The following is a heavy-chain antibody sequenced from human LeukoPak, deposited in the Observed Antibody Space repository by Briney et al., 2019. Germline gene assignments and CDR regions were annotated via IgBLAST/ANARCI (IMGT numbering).Heavy chain of an antibody. J-gene: IGHJ5*02. CDR3: ARARVKVAPAAKGYWFDP. CDR2: INHSGST. Sequence: PSETLSLTCAVYGGSFSGYYWSWIRQPPGKGLEWIGEINHSGSTNYNPSLKSRVTISVDTSKNQFSLKLSSVTAADTAVYYCARARVKVAPAAKGYWFDPWGQGTLVTVSS. CDR1: GGSFSGYY. V-gene: IGHV4-34*01. D-gene: IGHD2-2*01.